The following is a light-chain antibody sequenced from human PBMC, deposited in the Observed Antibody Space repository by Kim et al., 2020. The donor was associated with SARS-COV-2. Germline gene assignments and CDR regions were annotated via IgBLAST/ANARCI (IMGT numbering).Light chain of an antibody. V-gene: IGKV3D-15*01. Sequence: PGERASLPCRAGQSVNSNLVWYQHAPGRAPSHLIYVACTKAAGFPDKFGESGSGTEFTLSLSNLQSEDFAVYYCQQYSTWPPMYTFRQETNLEI. CDR1: QSVNSN. J-gene: IGKJ2*01. CDR3: QQYSTWPPMYT. CDR2: VAC.